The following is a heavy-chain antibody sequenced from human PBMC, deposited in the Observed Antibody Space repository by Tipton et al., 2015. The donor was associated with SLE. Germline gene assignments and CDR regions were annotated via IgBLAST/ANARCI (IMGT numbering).Heavy chain of an antibody. CDR2: IWYDGRKT. V-gene: IGHV3-33*01. Sequence: SLRLSCAASGFTFYSYGMHWVRQAPGKGLEWVAVIWYDGRKTDYADSVKGRFTISRDNPKNTLYLQMNSLRAEDTAVYYCARDIGAFDIWGQGTMVTVSS. D-gene: IGHD2-15*01. CDR3: ARDIGAFDI. J-gene: IGHJ3*02. CDR1: GFTFYSYG.